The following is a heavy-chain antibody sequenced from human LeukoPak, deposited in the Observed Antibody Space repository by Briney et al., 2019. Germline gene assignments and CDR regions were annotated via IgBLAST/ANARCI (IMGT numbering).Heavy chain of an antibody. J-gene: IGHJ4*02. CDR1: GFTFSSYA. D-gene: IGHD3-22*01. V-gene: IGHV3-30-3*01. Sequence: PGGSLRLSCAASGFTFSSYAMHWVRQAPGKGLEWVAVISYDGSNKYYADSVKGRFTISRDNSKNTLYLQMNSLRAEDTAVYYCARAAMIVAVINIPLDYWGQGTLVTVSS. CDR3: ARAAMIVAVINIPLDY. CDR2: ISYDGSNK.